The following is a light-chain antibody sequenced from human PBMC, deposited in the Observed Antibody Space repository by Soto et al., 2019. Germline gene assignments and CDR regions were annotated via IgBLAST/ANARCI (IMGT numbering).Light chain of an antibody. J-gene: IGKJ2*01. CDR1: QSVSSYY. CDR2: GAS. V-gene: IGKV3-20*01. CDR3: QQYCSPSYT. Sequence: ETVLTQSPGTLSLSPGDRATLSCRASQSVSSYYLAWYQQKPGQAPRLLIYGASTRATGIPDRFSGSGSGTDFTLTISRLEPEDFAAYFCQQYCSPSYTFGQGTKLEIK.